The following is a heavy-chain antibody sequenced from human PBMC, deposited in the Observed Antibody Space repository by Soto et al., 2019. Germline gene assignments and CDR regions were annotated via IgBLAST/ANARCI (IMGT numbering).Heavy chain of an antibody. D-gene: IGHD3-9*01. Sequence: PGESLKISCKGSGYDLTDYWIAWVRQMPGKGLEWMGNIYPGDSDTRYSPSFQGQVTFSVDKSITTAYLQWDSLMATDTAMYYCVRQWDYNILTGYYYCFDNWGQGTLVTVSS. V-gene: IGHV5-51*01. CDR1: GYDLTDYW. J-gene: IGHJ4*02. CDR3: VRQWDYNILTGYYYCFDN. CDR2: IYPGDSDT.